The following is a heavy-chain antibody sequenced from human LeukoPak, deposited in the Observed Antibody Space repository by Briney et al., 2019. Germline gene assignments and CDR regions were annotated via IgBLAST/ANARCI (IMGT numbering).Heavy chain of an antibody. V-gene: IGHV1-69*02. CDR2: IIPILGIA. CDR1: GGTFSSYT. CDR3: ARPNYYDSSGNDY. J-gene: IGHJ4*02. Sequence: ASVKVSCKASGGTFSSYTISWVRQAPGQGLEWVGRIIPILGIANYAQKFQGRVTITADKSTSTAYMELSSLRSEDTAVYYCARPNYYDSSGNDYWGQGTLVTVSS. D-gene: IGHD3-22*01.